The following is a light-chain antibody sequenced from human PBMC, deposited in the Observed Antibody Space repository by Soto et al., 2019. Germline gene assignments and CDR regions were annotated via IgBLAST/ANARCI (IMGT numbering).Light chain of an antibody. J-gene: IGLJ1*01. V-gene: IGLV2-14*01. CDR2: DVG. Sequence: QCVLTQPASVSGSPGQSIPISCTGTSSEGGGYNYVSWYQQHPGKAPKLMIYDVGNRPSGVSNRFSGSKSGNTASLPISVLQSEDEADYYCSSYTSSSTLVFGTGPKVTVL. CDR1: SSEGGGYNY. CDR3: SSYTSSSTLV.